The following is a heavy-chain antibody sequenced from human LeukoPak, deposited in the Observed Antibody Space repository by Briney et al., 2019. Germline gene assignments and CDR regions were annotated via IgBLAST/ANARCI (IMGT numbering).Heavy chain of an antibody. Sequence: ASVKVSCKASGYTFTSYGISWVRQAPGQGLEWMGIIDPSGGSTSYAQKFQGRVTMTRDTSTSTVYMELSSLRSEDTAVYYCARGPPNWGFDYWGQGTLVTVSS. CDR1: GYTFTSYG. CDR3: ARGPPNWGFDY. CDR2: IDPSGGST. J-gene: IGHJ4*02. D-gene: IGHD7-27*01. V-gene: IGHV1-46*01.